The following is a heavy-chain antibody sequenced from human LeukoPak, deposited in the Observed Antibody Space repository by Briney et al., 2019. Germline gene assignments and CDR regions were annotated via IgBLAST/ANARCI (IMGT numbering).Heavy chain of an antibody. D-gene: IGHD3-22*01. V-gene: IGHV3-30*02. Sequence: PGGSLRLSCAASGFTFSSFGMHWVRQAPGKGLEWVAFIRYDGSNKYYADSVKGRFTISRDNSKNTLYLQMNSLRAEDTAVYYCAKDPQAYDSSGYVDPWGQGTLVTVSS. CDR3: AKDPQAYDSSGYVDP. J-gene: IGHJ5*02. CDR1: GFTFSSFG. CDR2: IRYDGSNK.